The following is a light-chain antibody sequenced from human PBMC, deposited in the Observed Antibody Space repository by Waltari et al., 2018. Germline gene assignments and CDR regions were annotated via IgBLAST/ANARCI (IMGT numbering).Light chain of an antibody. J-gene: IGKJ4*01. CDR3: QHYDSLRT. Sequence: DIQMTQSPSSLSASVGDRVTITCQASQDISRFLNWYQQKPWRAPKLLDYDASNLETGVPSRFRGSCSWTNFTFTISSLQPEGISTYYWQHYDSLRTFGGGTKVEIK. V-gene: IGKV1-33*01. CDR1: QDISRF. CDR2: DAS.